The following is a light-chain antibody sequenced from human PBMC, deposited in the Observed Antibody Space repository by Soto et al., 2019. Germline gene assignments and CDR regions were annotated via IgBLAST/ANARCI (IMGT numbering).Light chain of an antibody. CDR1: QRVSSY. Sequence: EIVLTQSPATLSLSPGERATLSCRASQRVSSYLDWYQQKPGQAPRLLIYDASNRATGIPDRFSGSGYGTDFNLTISSIEPEDFAVDYCQQRSDWPPTTFGQETRLAIK. J-gene: IGKJ5*01. CDR3: QQRSDWPPTT. V-gene: IGKV3-11*01. CDR2: DAS.